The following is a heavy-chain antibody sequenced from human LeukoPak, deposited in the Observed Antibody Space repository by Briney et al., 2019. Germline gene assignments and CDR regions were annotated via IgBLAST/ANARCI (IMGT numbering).Heavy chain of an antibody. CDR2: MNPNSGNT. J-gene: IGHJ4*02. CDR1: GYTFTSYD. D-gene: IGHD3-10*01. CDR3: ARDGDYYASGNFDC. V-gene: IGHV1-8*03. Sequence: ASVKVSCKASGYTFTSYDINWVRQAPGQGLEWMGWMNPNSGNTGYAQKFQGRVTITRDTSISTAYMELSSLRSEDTAIYYCARDGDYYASGNFDCWGQGTLVTVSS.